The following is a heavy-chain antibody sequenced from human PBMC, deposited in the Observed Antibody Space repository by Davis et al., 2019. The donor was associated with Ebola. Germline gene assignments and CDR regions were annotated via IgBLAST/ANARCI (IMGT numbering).Heavy chain of an antibody. CDR3: ARYNKGYSYGFDY. Sequence: SETLSLTCAVYSGSFSGYYWSWIRQPPGKGLEWIGEINHSGSTNYNPSLKSRVTISVDTSKNQFSLKLSSVTAADTAVYYCARYNKGYSYGFDYWGQGTLVTVSS. V-gene: IGHV4-34*01. CDR1: SGSFSGYY. J-gene: IGHJ4*02. CDR2: INHSGST. D-gene: IGHD5-18*01.